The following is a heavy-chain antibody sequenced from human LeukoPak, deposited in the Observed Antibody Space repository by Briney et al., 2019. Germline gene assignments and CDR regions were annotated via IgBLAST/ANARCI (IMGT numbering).Heavy chain of an antibody. CDR3: SVMHRSCHGSGSWVQ. CDR1: GFTFSSYA. J-gene: IGHJ4*02. Sequence: GGSLRLSCEASGFTFSSYAMSWVRQAPGKGLEWVSGISTNGGSTSYADSVKGRLTISRDNPRNMLYMEMNSLRAEDTAVYYCSVMHRSCHGSGSWVQWGQGTLVTVSS. D-gene: IGHD3-22*01. CDR2: ISTNGGST. V-gene: IGHV3-23*01.